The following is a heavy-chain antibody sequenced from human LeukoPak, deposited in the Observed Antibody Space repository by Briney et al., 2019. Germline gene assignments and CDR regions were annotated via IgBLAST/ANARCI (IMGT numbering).Heavy chain of an antibody. V-gene: IGHV3-21*01. CDR1: GFTFSSYT. CDR3: ARDGWLDY. D-gene: IGHD5-24*01. J-gene: IGHJ4*02. Sequence: GGSLRLSCAASGFTFSSYTMNWVSQARGKELEWVSSIRSSSSYIYYADSVKGRFTISRDNAKNSLYLQMNSLRAEDTAVYYCARDGWLDYWGQGTLVTVSS. CDR2: IRSSSSYI.